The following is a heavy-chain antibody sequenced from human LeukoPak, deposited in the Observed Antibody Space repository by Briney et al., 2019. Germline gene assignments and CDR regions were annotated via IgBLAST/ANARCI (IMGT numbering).Heavy chain of an antibody. CDR3: ARVPLTGYYYFDY. V-gene: IGHV4-59*01. J-gene: IGHJ4*02. Sequence: SETLSLTCTVSGGSISSYYWSWIRQPPGKGLEWIGYIYYSGSTNYNPSLKSRVTISVDTSKNQFSLKLSSVTAADPAVYYCARVPLTGYYYFDYWGQGTLVTVSS. CDR1: GGSISSYY. D-gene: IGHD3-9*01. CDR2: IYYSGST.